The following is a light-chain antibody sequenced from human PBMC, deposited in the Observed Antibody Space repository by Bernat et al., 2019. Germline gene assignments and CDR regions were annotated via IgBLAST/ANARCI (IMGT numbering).Light chain of an antibody. CDR3: RQGRHLPVT. CDR2: EVS. V-gene: IGKV2-29*03. J-gene: IGKJ4*01. CDR1: QSLLHSTGKTY. Sequence: TPGEPASISCRSSQSLLHSTGKTYLHWYLQKPGQSPQLLMYEVSSLASGVPERFSGSGSCTDFTLKISRLEPEDVGIDNCRQGRHLPVTFGGGTKVEI.